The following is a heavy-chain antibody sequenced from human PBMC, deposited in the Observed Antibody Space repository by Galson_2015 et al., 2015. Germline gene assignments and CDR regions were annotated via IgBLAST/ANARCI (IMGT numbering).Heavy chain of an antibody. V-gene: IGHV3-33*01. D-gene: IGHD3-22*01. Sequence: SLRLSCAASGFTFSSYGMHWVRQAPGKGLEWVAVIWYDGSNKYYADSVKGRFTISRDNSKNTLYLQMNSLRAEDTAVYYCARAPYYYDSSGYYYYYGMDVWGQGTTVTVSS. J-gene: IGHJ6*02. CDR3: ARAPYYYDSSGYYYYYGMDV. CDR2: IWYDGSNK. CDR1: GFTFSSYG.